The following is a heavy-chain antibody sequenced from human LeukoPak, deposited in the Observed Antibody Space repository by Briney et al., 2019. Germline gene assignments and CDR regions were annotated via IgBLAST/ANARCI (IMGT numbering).Heavy chain of an antibody. D-gene: IGHD3-3*01. CDR2: ITGSGGTT. J-gene: IGHJ3*02. CDR3: AKDRYDFWSKGSWGSADAFDI. CDR1: GFTFSNYA. Sequence: PGGSLRLSCAASGFTFSNYAMSWVRQAPGKGLEWVSAITGSGGTTYSADSVKGRFTISRDNSRSTLDLQMNSLRAEDTAVYYCAKDRYDFWSKGSWGSADAFDIWGQGTMVTVSS. V-gene: IGHV3-23*01.